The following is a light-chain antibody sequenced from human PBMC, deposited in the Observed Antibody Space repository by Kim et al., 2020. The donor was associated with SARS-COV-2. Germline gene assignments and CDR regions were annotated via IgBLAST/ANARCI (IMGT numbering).Light chain of an antibody. CDR1: QDISSW. CDR2: SAS. CDR3: QQANSFPYT. J-gene: IGKJ2*01. Sequence: SASVGDRVTITCRASQDISSWLAWYQQKPGKAPNLLIYSASSLQSGVPSRFSGSGSGTDFTLTINSLQPEDFATYYCQQANSFPYTFGQGTKLEI. V-gene: IGKV1-12*01.